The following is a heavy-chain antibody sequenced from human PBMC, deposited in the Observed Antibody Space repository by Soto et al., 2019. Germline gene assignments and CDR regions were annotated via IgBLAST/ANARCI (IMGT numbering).Heavy chain of an antibody. V-gene: IGHV3-9*01. D-gene: IGHD6-13*01. CDR1: GFTFDDYA. Sequence: EVQLVESGGGVVQPGRSLRLSCTGSGFTFDDYAMYWVRQRPGAGLEWVAGISWSRGNIAHADSVKGRFTVSRDNDMRSLYLQMSSLRVEATAMYYCARGGSGALTAAAGRTNWFDPWGQGTLVIVSS. CDR2: ISWSRGNI. CDR3: ARGGSGALTAAAGRTNWFDP. J-gene: IGHJ5*02.